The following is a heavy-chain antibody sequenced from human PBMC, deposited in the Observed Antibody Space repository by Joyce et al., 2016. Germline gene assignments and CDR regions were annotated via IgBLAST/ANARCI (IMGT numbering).Heavy chain of an antibody. CDR2: ISRDNTYI. CDR3: ARDVLTTVTKAYGD. V-gene: IGHV3-21*01. J-gene: IGHJ4*02. Sequence: EVHLVESGGDLVKPGESLRLSCTASGFIFSGYSMTWGRQAPGKGMEWVSTISRDNTYIFHADSVKGRFTISRDNARNSLYLQMNSLRAEDTAVYYCARDVLTTVTKAYGDWGQGTLVAVSS. D-gene: IGHD4-11*01. CDR1: GFIFSGYS.